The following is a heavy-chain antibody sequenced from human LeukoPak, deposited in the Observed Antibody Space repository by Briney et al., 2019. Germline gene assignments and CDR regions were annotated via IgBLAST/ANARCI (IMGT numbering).Heavy chain of an antibody. CDR3: AREATVNNWYFDL. J-gene: IGHJ2*01. CDR2: IYHSGST. CDR1: GGSISSYY. V-gene: IGHV4-59*01. Sequence: SETLSLTCTVYGGSISSYYWSWIRQPPGKGLEWIGYIYHSGSTNYKLSLKSRVTISVDTSKNQFSLKLSSVTAADTAVYYCAREATVNNWYFDLWGRGTLVTVSS. D-gene: IGHD4-17*01.